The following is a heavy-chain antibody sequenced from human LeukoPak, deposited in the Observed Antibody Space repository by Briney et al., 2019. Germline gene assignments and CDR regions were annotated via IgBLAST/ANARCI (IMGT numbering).Heavy chain of an antibody. CDR3: ARDLRRGSYDLFDY. J-gene: IGHJ4*02. V-gene: IGHV1-69*04. CDR1: GGTFSSYT. D-gene: IGHD3-16*01. Sequence: SVKVSCKASGGTFSSYTISWVRQAPGQGLEWMGRTIPILGIANYAQKFQGRVTITADKSTSTAYMELSSLRSEDTAVYYCARDLRRGSYDLFDYWGQGTLVTVSS. CDR2: TIPILGIA.